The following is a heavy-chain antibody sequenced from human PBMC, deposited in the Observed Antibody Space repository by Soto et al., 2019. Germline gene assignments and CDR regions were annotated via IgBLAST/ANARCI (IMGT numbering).Heavy chain of an antibody. V-gene: IGHV3-33*01. Sequence: VQLVESGGGVVQPGRSLRLSCAASGFTFSSYGMHWVRQAPGKGLEWVAVIWYDGSNKYYADSVKGRFTISRDNSKNTLYMEMNSLRAEDTGGYYCEGDEVLIAVAGLAFDYWGQGTLVTVSS. J-gene: IGHJ4*02. CDR1: GFTFSSYG. D-gene: IGHD6-19*01. CDR2: IWYDGSNK. CDR3: EGDEVLIAVAGLAFDY.